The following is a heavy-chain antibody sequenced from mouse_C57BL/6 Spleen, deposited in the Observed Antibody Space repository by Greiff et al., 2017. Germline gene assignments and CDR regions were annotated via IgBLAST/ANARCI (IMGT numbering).Heavy chain of an antibody. CDR2: IYPGDGDT. CDR1: GYAFSSSW. Sequence: QVQLKESGPELVKPGASVKISCKASGYAFSSSWMNWVKQRPGKGLEWIGRIYPGDGDTNYNGKFKGKATLTADKSSSTAYMQLSSLTSEDSAVYFCASFITTNYAMDYWGQGTSVTVSS. J-gene: IGHJ4*01. V-gene: IGHV1-82*01. CDR3: ASFITTNYAMDY. D-gene: IGHD1-1*01.